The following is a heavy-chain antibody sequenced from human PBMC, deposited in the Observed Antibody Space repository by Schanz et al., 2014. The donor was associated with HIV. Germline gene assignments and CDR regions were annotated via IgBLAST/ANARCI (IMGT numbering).Heavy chain of an antibody. CDR3: ARPYDYYDSSGYDAFDI. D-gene: IGHD3-22*01. Sequence: QVQLVESGGGVVQPGRSLRLSCAVSGFTFSSYGMHWVRQAPGKGLEWVALIYYDGTNKYYTDSVKGRFTISRDNSKNTLYLQMNSLRAEDTSVYYCARPYDYYDSSGYDAFDIWGQGTLVTVSS. CDR1: GFTFSSYG. V-gene: IGHV3-33*01. J-gene: IGHJ3*02. CDR2: IYYDGTNK.